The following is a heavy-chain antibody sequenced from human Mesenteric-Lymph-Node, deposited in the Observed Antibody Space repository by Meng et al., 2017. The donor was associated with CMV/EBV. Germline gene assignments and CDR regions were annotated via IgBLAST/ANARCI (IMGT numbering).Heavy chain of an antibody. D-gene: IGHD2-2*02. V-gene: IGHV3-23*01. CDR3: AKGDIVVVPAAILTFGD. J-gene: IGHJ4*02. Sequence: GESLKISCAASGFTFSSYAMSWVRQAPGKGLEWVSGVSGSGASTYYADSVRGRFTISRDNSKNTLYLQMKSLRAEDTAVYYCAKGDIVVVPAAILTFGDWGQGTLVTVSS. CDR1: GFTFSSYA. CDR2: VSGSGAST.